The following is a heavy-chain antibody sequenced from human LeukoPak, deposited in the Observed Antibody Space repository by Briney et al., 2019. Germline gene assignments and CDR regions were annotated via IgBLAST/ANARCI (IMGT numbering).Heavy chain of an antibody. V-gene: IGHV4-39*01. CDR2: MYYSGNT. Sequence: SETLSLTCTVSGGSISSSSYYGGSIRQPPGKGLEWNGYMYYSGNTYYNPSLKSRVTISVDTSKNQFSLKLSSVTAADTAVYYCARQIRYCSSSSCLKYFDSWGQGTLVTV. CDR3: ARQIRYCSSSSCLKYFDS. CDR1: GGSISSSSYY. J-gene: IGHJ4*02. D-gene: IGHD2-2*01.